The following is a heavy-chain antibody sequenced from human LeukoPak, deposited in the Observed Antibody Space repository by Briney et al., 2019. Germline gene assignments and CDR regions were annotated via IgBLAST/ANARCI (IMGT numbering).Heavy chain of an antibody. CDR2: ITSSSSYI. D-gene: IGHD3-22*01. CDR3: ARVRYDSSGYYSLSDY. V-gene: IGHV3-21*01. Sequence: GGSLRLSCAASGLTFSRYSMNWVRQAPGKGLEWVSSITSSSSYIYYADSVKGRFTISRDNAKNSLYLQMNSLRAEDTAVYYCARVRYDSSGYYSLSDYWGQGTLVTVSS. J-gene: IGHJ4*02. CDR1: GLTFSRYS.